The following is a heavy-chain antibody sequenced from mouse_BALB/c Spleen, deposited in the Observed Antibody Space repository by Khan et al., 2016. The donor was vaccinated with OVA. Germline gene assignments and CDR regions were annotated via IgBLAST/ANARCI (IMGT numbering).Heavy chain of an antibody. Sequence: QIQLVQSGPELKKPGETVQISCKASGFTFTNYGMNWVRQAPGNGLKWMGWINTYTGESTFTDDFKGRFAFSLETSASTAYLQINSLKNEDTATYFCARVGYNGTMDFWGQGTSVTVSS. CDR3: ARVGYNGTMDF. CDR1: GFTFTNYG. J-gene: IGHJ4*01. CDR2: INTYTGES. D-gene: IGHD2-14*01. V-gene: IGHV9-3-1*01.